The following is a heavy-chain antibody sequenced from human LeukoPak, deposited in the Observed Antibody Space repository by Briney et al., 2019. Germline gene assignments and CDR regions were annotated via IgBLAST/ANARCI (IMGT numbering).Heavy chain of an antibody. CDR2: INQDGSER. Sequence: GGSLRLTCAASEFTFSNYYMSWVRQAPVKGLEWVANINQDGSERFYGDSVRGRFTISRDNAKNSLYLQMNSLRAEDTAVYYCARVGGSWYMDHGGQGTLVTVSS. CDR3: ARVGGSWYMDH. CDR1: EFTFSNYY. J-gene: IGHJ4*02. D-gene: IGHD6-13*01. V-gene: IGHV3-7*03.